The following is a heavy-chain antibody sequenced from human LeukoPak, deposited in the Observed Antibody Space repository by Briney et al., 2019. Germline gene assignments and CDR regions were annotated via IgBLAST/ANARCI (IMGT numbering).Heavy chain of an antibody. J-gene: IGHJ3*02. CDR1: GGSISSSSYY. CDR2: VDHTGST. D-gene: IGHD6-19*01. CDR3: ARDPTDRYSSGWYGETDAFDI. V-gene: IGHV4-61*03. Sequence: PSETLSLTCTVSGGSISSSSYYWGWIRQPPGKGLEWIGYVDHTGSTKFNPSLNGRVSISRDTSNNFFSLRLRSVTAADTAVYFCARDPTDRYSSGWYGETDAFDIWGQGTMVTVSS.